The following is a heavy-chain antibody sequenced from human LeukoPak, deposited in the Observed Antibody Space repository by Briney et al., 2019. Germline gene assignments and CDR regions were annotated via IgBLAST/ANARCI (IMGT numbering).Heavy chain of an antibody. V-gene: IGHV3-30*02. CDR2: IPYDGSNK. CDR3: AALDYGDYPVDY. Sequence: GGSLRLSCTASGFTFSSYGMHWVRQAPGKGLEWVAFIPYDGSNKYYADSVKGRFTISRDDSKNTLYLQMNSLRAEDTAVYYCAALDYGDYPVDYWGQGTLVTVSS. D-gene: IGHD4-17*01. J-gene: IGHJ4*02. CDR1: GFTFSSYG.